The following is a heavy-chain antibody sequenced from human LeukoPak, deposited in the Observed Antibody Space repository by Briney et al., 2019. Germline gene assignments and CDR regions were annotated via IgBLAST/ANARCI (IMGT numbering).Heavy chain of an antibody. CDR3: ARVDYDSSGYHDY. Sequence: SETLSLTCGVYGGPLSGNYWSWIRQPPGKGLEWIGEINHGGSTNYNPSLKSRVTISVDTSKNQFSLKLSSVTAADTAVYYCARVDYDSSGYHDYWGQGTLVTVSS. V-gene: IGHV4-34*01. CDR2: INHGGST. CDR1: GGPLSGNY. D-gene: IGHD3-22*01. J-gene: IGHJ4*02.